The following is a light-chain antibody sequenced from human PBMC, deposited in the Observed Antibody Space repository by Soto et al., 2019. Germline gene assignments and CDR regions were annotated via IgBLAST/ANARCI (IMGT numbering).Light chain of an antibody. CDR1: QTISNC. CDR2: KVT. Sequence: DIQMTQSPSTLSASVGDRVTITCRANQTISNCLAWYQQKPGKAPILLIYKVTSLESGVPARFSGGGSGTEFTLSISSLQPDDFATYYCQQDYDYSTFGQGTKVDVK. J-gene: IGKJ1*01. V-gene: IGKV1-5*03. CDR3: QQDYDYST.